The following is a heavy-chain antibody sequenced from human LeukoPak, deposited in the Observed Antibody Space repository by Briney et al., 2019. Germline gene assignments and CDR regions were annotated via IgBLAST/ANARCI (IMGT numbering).Heavy chain of an antibody. CDR1: SGSINSYY. Sequence: SETLSLTCTVSSGSINSYYWNWIRQPPGKGLEWIGYIYHSGSTNYNPSLKSRVTISLDTSKNQFSLKLTSVTAADTAIYYCARVGGMTTINNAAFDIWGQGTMVTVSS. CDR3: ARVGGMTTINNAAFDI. D-gene: IGHD5-24*01. CDR2: IYHSGST. V-gene: IGHV4-59*01. J-gene: IGHJ3*02.